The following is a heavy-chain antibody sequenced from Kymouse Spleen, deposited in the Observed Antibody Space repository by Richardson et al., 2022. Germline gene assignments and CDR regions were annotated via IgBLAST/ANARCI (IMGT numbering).Heavy chain of an antibody. CDR2: IYHSGST. V-gene: IGHV4-4*02. CDR1: GGSISSSNW. CDR3: ARVGGYSYVGGSGSYYNDWFDP. J-gene: IGHJ5*02. D-gene: IGHD3-10*01. Sequence: QVQLQESGPGLVKPSGTLSLTCAVSGGSISSSNWWSWVRQPPGKGLEWIGEIYHSGSTNYNPSLKSRVTISVDKSKNQFSLKLSSVTAADTAVYYCARVGGYSYVGGSGSYYNDWFDPWGQGTLVTVSS.